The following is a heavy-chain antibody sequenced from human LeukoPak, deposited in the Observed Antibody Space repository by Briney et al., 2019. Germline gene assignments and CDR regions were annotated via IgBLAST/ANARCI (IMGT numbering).Heavy chain of an antibody. V-gene: IGHV4-38-2*02. Sequence: SETLSLTCTVSGYSISSGYYWGWIRQPPGKGLEWIGSIYHSGSTYYNPSLKSRVTISVDTSKNQFALKLSSVTAADTAVYYCGRDSSTGEADYWGQGTLVTVSS. D-gene: IGHD7-27*01. CDR1: GYSISSGYY. J-gene: IGHJ4*02. CDR3: GRDSSTGEADY. CDR2: IYHSGST.